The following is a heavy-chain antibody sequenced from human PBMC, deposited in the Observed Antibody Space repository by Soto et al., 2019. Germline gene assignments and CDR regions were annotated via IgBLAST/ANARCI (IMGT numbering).Heavy chain of an antibody. CDR2: INAYNGNT. J-gene: IGHJ4*02. V-gene: IGHV1-3*01. CDR1: GYTFTSYA. Sequence: ASVKVSCKASGYTFTSYAMHWVRQAPGQRLEWMGWINAYNGNTNYSQKFQGRVTMTTDTSTSTAYMELRSLRSDDTAVYYCARGGRIVVVTDFDYWGQGTLVTVSS. D-gene: IGHD3-22*01. CDR3: ARGGRIVVVTDFDY.